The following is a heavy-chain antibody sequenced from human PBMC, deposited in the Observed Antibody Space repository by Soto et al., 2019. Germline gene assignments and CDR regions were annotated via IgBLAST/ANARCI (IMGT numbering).Heavy chain of an antibody. D-gene: IGHD1-26*01. V-gene: IGHV3-48*02. Sequence: GGSLRLSCGVSEFLLSGYSMNWVRQAPGKGLEWLSYICSRSQTIYYADSVKGRFTISRDNAKNSLYMQMNSLRDEDKAVYFCAREDILGTRSFDYWGQGTLVTVSS. CDR3: AREDILGTRSFDY. CDR1: EFLLSGYS. CDR2: ICSRSQTI. J-gene: IGHJ4*02.